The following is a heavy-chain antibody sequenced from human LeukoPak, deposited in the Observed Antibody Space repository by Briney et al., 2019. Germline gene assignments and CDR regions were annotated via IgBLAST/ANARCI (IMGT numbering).Heavy chain of an antibody. CDR1: GGSFSGYY. D-gene: IGHD6-13*01. CDR3: ARDRPAAGIDY. V-gene: IGHV4-34*01. Sequence: PSETLSLTCAVYGGSFSGYYWSWIRQPPGKGLEWIGEINHSGSTNYNPSLKSRVTISVDKSKNQFSLKLSSVTAADTAVYYCARDRPAAGIDYWGQGTLVTVSS. J-gene: IGHJ4*02. CDR2: INHSGST.